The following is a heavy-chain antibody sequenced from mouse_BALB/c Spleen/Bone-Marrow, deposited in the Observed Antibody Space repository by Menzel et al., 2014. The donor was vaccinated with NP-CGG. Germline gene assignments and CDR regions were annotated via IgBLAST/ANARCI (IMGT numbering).Heavy chain of an antibody. J-gene: IGHJ2*01. CDR2: IDPANGNT. V-gene: IGHV14-3*02. D-gene: IGHD2-4*01. CDR1: GFNIKDTY. CDR3: ARGYYDYDLDY. Sequence: EVKLMESGAELVKPGASVKLSCTASGFNIKDTYMHWVKQRPEQGLEWIGRIDPANGNTKYDPKFQGKATTTADTSSNTAYLQLSSLTSEDTAVYYCARGYYDYDLDYWGQGTTHTVSS.